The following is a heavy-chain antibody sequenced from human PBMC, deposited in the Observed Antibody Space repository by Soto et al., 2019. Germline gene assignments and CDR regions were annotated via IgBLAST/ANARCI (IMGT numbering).Heavy chain of an antibody. V-gene: IGHV4-30-4*01. CDR2: IYYTGGT. CDR3: ARVGDPYDI. CDR1: GGSISSGDYY. Sequence: SETLSLTCTVSGGSISSGDYYWSWIRQPPGKGLEWIAYIYYTGGTYYNPSLKSRVDISVDTSKNQFSLRLSSVTAADTAVYYCARVGDPYDIWGPGTTVTVSS. D-gene: IGHD3-10*01. J-gene: IGHJ6*02.